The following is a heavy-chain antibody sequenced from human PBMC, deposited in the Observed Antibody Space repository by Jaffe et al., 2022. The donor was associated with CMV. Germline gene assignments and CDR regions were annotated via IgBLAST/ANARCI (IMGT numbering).Heavy chain of an antibody. J-gene: IGHJ5*02. CDR2: ISGSGGST. V-gene: IGHV3-23*01. D-gene: IGHD2-21*01. Sequence: EVQLLESGGGLVQPGGSLRLSCAASGFTFSSYAMSWVRQAPGKGLEWVSAISGSGGSTYYADSVKGRFTISRDNSKNTLYLQMNSLRAEDTAVYYCASTPVFPHELNWFDPWGQGTLVTVSS. CDR3: ASTPVFPHELNWFDP. CDR1: GFTFSSYA.